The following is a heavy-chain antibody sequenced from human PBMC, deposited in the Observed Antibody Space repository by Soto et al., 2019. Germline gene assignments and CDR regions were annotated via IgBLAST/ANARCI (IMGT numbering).Heavy chain of an antibody. CDR2: IIPIFGTA. CDR3: ARDVEYSNYVRDWFDP. J-gene: IGHJ5*02. V-gene: IGHV1-69*13. D-gene: IGHD4-4*01. Sequence: SVKVSCKASGGTFSSYAISWVRQAPGQGLEWMGGIIPIFGTANYAQKFQGRVTITAGESTSTAYMELSSLRSEDTAVYYCARDVEYSNYVRDWFDPWGQGTLVTVSS. CDR1: GGTFSSYA.